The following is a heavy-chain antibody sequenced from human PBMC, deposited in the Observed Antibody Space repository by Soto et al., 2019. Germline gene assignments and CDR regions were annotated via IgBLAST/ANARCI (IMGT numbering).Heavy chain of an antibody. CDR2: IYYSGST. CDR3: ARDRASGEVDY. J-gene: IGHJ4*02. Sequence: QVQLQESGPGLVKPSQTLSLTCTVSGGSISSGGYYWSWIRQHPGKGLEWIGYIYYSGSTYYNPSLKSRVTQSVDTAKNQFSLKLSSVTAADTAVYYCARDRASGEVDYWGQGTLVTVSS. D-gene: IGHD2-15*01. V-gene: IGHV4-31*03. CDR1: GGSISSGGYY.